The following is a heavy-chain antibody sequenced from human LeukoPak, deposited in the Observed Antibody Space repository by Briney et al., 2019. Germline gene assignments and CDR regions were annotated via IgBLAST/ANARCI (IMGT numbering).Heavy chain of an antibody. CDR2: INSDGSST. D-gene: IGHD1-1*01. CDR3: ARESVAERFDC. J-gene: IGHJ4*02. Sequence: PGGSLRLSCAASGFTFSSYWMHWVRQAPGKGLVWVSRINSDGSSTSYADSVKGRFTISRDNAKNTLYLQMNSLRAEDTAVYYCARESVAERFDCWSQGSLVTVSS. V-gene: IGHV3-74*01. CDR1: GFTFSSYW.